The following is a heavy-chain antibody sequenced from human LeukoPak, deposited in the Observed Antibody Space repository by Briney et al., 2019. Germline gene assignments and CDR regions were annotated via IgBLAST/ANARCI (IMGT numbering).Heavy chain of an antibody. D-gene: IGHD3-10*01. J-gene: IGHJ6*02. Sequence: TGGTLRLSCVASGFTFRSYVMHWVRQAPGKGLEWATAISYDGSNKYYEHSVKGRFTISRDNSKNTLYLQMDSLRPEDTAVYYCVRVGGGYYGSGSLDYYYGLDVWGQGTTVTVSS. CDR2: ISYDGSNK. CDR1: GFTFRSYV. V-gene: IGHV3-30*04. CDR3: VRVGGGYYGSGSLDYYYGLDV.